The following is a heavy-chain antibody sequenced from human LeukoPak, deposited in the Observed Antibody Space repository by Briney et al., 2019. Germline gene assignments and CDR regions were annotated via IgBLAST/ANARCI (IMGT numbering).Heavy chain of an antibody. Sequence: PETLSLTCSVSGGSINRGYWSWIRQPPGKGLVCIVLLYPSGSTNYNPSLKTRVTISVDTSRTQFSLKLSSMTAADTAVYYCAGGHYPLEYWGQGTLVTVSS. CDR1: GGSINRGY. J-gene: IGHJ4*02. CDR2: LYPSGST. CDR3: AGGHYPLEY. D-gene: IGHD1-26*01. V-gene: IGHV4-59*01.